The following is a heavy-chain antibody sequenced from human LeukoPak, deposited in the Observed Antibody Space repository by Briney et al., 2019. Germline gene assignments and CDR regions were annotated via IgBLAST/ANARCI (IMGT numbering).Heavy chain of an antibody. V-gene: IGHV4-59*12. CDR1: GASISSWY. CDR3: ARSDWVAFDI. D-gene: IGHD3-9*01. J-gene: IGHJ3*02. CDR2: IYGSGNT. Sequence: PSETLSLTCTVSGASISSWYWSWIRQPPGKGLEWIGYIYGSGNTNYNPSLKSRITMSIDTSKNQFSLKLSSVTAADTAVYYCARSDWVAFDIWGQGTMVTVSS.